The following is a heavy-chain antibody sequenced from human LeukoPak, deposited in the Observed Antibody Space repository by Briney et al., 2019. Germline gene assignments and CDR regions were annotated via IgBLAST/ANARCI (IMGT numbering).Heavy chain of an antibody. D-gene: IGHD2-2*01. CDR3: ARDSGAVVPAAHPPGLDWFDP. J-gene: IGHJ5*02. CDR1: GGSISSSSYY. CDR2: IYYSGST. V-gene: IGHV4-39*07. Sequence: PSETLSLTCTVSGGSISSSSYYWGWIRQPPGKGLEWIGSIYYSGSTYYNPSLKSRVTISVVTSKNQFSLKLSSVTAADTAVYYCARDSGAVVPAAHPPGLDWFDPWGRGTLVTVSS.